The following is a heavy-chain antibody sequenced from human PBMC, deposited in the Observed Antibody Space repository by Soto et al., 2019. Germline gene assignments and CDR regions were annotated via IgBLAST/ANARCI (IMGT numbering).Heavy chain of an antibody. Sequence: PWGSLRLSFAASGFTVNNYGRHRVRQAPGKGLEWLAVIWNDGSNSSYANSVKGRFTIPRDNSKNTLYLQMSSLRAEDTAVYYCARRQIPPPTRGAANARGGMDVWGQGTTVTVSS. CDR1: GFTVNNYG. V-gene: IGHV3-33*01. D-gene: IGHD6-13*01. CDR2: IWNDGSNS. J-gene: IGHJ6*02. CDR3: ARRQIPPPTRGAANARGGMDV.